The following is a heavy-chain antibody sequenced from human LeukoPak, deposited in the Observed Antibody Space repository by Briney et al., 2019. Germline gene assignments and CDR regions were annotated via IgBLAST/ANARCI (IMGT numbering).Heavy chain of an antibody. J-gene: IGHJ3*02. CDR1: GGTFSSYA. Sequence: ASVKVSCKASGGTFSSYAISWERQAPGQGLEWMGGIIPIFGTANYAQKFQGRVTITTDESTSTAYMELSSLRSEDTAVYYCARPRDYDFWSGVLNHDAFDIWGQGTMVTVSS. CDR2: IIPIFGTA. CDR3: ARPRDYDFWSGVLNHDAFDI. V-gene: IGHV1-69*05. D-gene: IGHD3-3*01.